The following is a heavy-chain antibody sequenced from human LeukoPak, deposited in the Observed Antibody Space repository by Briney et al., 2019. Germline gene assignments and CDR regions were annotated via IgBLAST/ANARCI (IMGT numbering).Heavy chain of an antibody. CDR3: ARDSSIAAAGTLDY. CDR1: GFTFSSYA. V-gene: IGHV3-30*04. D-gene: IGHD6-13*01. CDR2: ISYDGSNK. J-gene: IGHJ4*02. Sequence: PGRSLRLSCAASGFTFSSYAMHWVRQAPGKRLEWVAVISYDGSNKYYADSVKGRFTISRDNSKNTLYLQMNSLRAEDTAVYYCARDSSIAAAGTLDYWGQGTLVTVSS.